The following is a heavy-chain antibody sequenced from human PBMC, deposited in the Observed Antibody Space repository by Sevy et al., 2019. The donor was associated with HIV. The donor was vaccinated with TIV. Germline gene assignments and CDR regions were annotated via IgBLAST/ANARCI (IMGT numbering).Heavy chain of an antibody. D-gene: IGHD3-22*01. CDR3: ARDLGYYYDRSGYYGPYDY. J-gene: IGHJ4*02. CDR1: GLTFSSYS. V-gene: IGHV3-48*02. CDR2: ISSSSSTI. Sequence: GGSLRLSCAASGLTFSSYSMNWVRQAPGKGLEWVSYISSSSSTIYYADSVKGRFTISRDNAKNSLYLQMNSLRDEDTAVYYCARDLGYYYDRSGYYGPYDYWGQGTLVTVSS.